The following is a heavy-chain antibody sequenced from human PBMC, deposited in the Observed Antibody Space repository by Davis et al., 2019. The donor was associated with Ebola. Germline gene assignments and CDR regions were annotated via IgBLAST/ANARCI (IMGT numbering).Heavy chain of an antibody. Sequence: ESLKISCAASGFTFSSYWMSWVRQAPGKGLEWIGYIYYSGSTNYNPSLKSRVTISVDTSKNQFSLKLSSVTAADTAVYYCARGSGSGGYWGQGTLVTVSS. CDR2: IYYSGST. CDR1: GFTFSSYW. CDR3: ARGSGSGGY. V-gene: IGHV4-59*01. D-gene: IGHD1-26*01. J-gene: IGHJ4*02.